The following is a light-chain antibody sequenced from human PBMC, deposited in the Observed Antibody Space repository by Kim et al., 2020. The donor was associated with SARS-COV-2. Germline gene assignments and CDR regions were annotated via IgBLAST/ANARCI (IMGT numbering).Light chain of an antibody. CDR3: QQYGDSPET. Sequence: SWSPGERATLSCRASQSVSSYLAWYQRKPGQAPRLLIYGASSRATGIPDRFSGSGSGTDFTLTISRLEPEDFAVYYCQQYGDSPETFGLGTKLEI. V-gene: IGKV3-20*01. CDR1: QSVSSY. CDR2: GAS. J-gene: IGKJ2*01.